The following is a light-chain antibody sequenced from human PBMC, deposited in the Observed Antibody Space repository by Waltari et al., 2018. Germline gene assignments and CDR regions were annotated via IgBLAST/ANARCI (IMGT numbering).Light chain of an antibody. CDR3: QQYYSTVR. CDR2: WAS. Sequence: DIVMTQSPDSLAVSLGERATINCKSSQSVLYSSNNKNNLAWYQQKPGQPPKLLIYWASTRESGVPDRFSGSGSGTDFTLTISSLQAEDVAVYYCQQYYSTVRFGQGTKVEIK. CDR1: QSVLYSSNNKNN. J-gene: IGKJ1*01. V-gene: IGKV4-1*01.